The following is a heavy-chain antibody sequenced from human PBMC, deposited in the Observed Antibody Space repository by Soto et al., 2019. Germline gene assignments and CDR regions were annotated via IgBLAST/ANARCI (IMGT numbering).Heavy chain of an antibody. Sequence: GGSLRLSCAASGFTFSSYGMHWVRQAPGKGLEWVAVIWYDGSNKYYADSVKGRFTISRDNSKNTLYLQMNSLRAEDTAVYYCARDLECSSTSCYAGVPSYYMDVWGKGTTVTVSS. CDR2: IWYDGSNK. J-gene: IGHJ6*03. V-gene: IGHV3-33*01. D-gene: IGHD2-2*01. CDR1: GFTFSSYG. CDR3: ARDLECSSTSCYAGVPSYYMDV.